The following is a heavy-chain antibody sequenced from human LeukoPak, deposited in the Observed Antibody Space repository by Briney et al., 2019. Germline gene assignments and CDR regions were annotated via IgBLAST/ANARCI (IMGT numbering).Heavy chain of an antibody. D-gene: IGHD3-22*01. J-gene: IGHJ3*02. CDR1: GYTFTSCG. Sequence: ASLKVSCKASGYTFTSCGISWVRQAPGQGLEWMGWISTYNGNTNYAQRLQGRVTMTTDTPTSTAYMELRSLRSDDTAVYYCATYDSSGYDDAFDIWGQGTMVTVSS. CDR2: ISTYNGNT. V-gene: IGHV1-18*01. CDR3: ATYDSSGYDDAFDI.